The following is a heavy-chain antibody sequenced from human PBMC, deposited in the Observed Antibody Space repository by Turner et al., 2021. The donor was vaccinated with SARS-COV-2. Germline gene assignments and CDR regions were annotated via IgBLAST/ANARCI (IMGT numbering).Heavy chain of an antibody. CDR3: AIAPNYYYGMDV. J-gene: IGHJ6*02. CDR1: VGSISSSSYY. CDR2: IYYSGST. V-gene: IGHV4-39*01. Sequence: QLQLQESGPGLVKPSETLSLTCSVSVGSISSSSYYWGWIRQPPGKGLEWIGSIYYSGSTYYNPSLKSRVTISVDTSKNQFSLKLSSVTAADTAVYYCAIAPNYYYGMDVWGQGTTVTVSS.